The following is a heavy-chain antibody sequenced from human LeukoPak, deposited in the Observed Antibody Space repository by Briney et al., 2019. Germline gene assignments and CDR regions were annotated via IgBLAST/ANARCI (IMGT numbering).Heavy chain of an antibody. J-gene: IGHJ4*02. CDR1: GFTFSSYA. Sequence: GGSLRLSCAASGFTFSSYAMRWVRQAPGKGLEWVSAISGSGGSTYYADSVKGRFTISRDNSKNTLYLQMNSLRAEDTAVYYYAKGGIAAAVTDFDYWGQGTLVTVSS. V-gene: IGHV3-23*01. CDR3: AKGGIAAAVTDFDY. D-gene: IGHD6-13*01. CDR2: ISGSGGST.